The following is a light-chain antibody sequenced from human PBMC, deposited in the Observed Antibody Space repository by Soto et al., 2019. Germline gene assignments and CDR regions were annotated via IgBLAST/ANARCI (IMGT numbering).Light chain of an antibody. CDR2: GAS. V-gene: IGKV3-20*01. CDR1: ESVFGY. J-gene: IGKJ1*01. Sequence: EVVLTRSPATLSLSPGEIATLSCRASESVFGYLAWYQQKPGQAPRLLIYGASSRATGIPDRFSGSGSGTDFTLTISRLEPEDFAVYYCQQYADSRTFGQGTKVDIK. CDR3: QQYADSRT.